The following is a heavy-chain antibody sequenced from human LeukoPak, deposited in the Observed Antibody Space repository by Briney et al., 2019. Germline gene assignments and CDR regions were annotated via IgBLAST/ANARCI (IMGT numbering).Heavy chain of an antibody. CDR1: GSSIRTYY. V-gene: IGHV4-59*01. J-gene: IGHJ4*02. CDR2: IYYSGST. CDR3: ARAVGATTGNFDY. D-gene: IGHD1-26*01. Sequence: PSETLSLTCTVSGSSIRTYYWSWIRQPPGKGLEWIGCIYYSGSTNYNPSLKSRVTISVDTSKNQFSLKLTSVTAADTAVYYCARAVGATTGNFDYWGQGTLVTVSS.